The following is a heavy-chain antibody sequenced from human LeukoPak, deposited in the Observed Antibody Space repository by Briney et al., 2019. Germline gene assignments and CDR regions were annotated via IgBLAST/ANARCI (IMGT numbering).Heavy chain of an antibody. D-gene: IGHD6-19*01. J-gene: IGHJ6*02. CDR1: GFVFSNHV. CDR2: ISYDGSGK. CDR3: ARDLCGVAVAGAGKDV. V-gene: IGHV3-30*09. Sequence: PGKSLRLSCVGAGFVFSNHVIHWVRQAPGQGLEWVSMISYDGSGKHYADSVGGRLAISRDNSKNTVYLQMDSLTAEDTAIYYCARDLCGVAVAGAGKDVWGQGTTVTVSS.